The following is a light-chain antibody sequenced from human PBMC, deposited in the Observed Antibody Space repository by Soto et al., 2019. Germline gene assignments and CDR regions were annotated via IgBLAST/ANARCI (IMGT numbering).Light chain of an antibody. J-gene: IGKJ3*01. Sequence: ESVLTQSPGTLSMSPGERATLSCRASQSVSSSYSAWYQQKPGQAPRLLIYGASSRATGIPDRFSGSGSGTDFTLTISRLEPGDFAGYYCQQYGSSPFTFGPGTKVDIK. CDR2: GAS. CDR3: QQYGSSPFT. V-gene: IGKV3-20*01. CDR1: QSVSSSY.